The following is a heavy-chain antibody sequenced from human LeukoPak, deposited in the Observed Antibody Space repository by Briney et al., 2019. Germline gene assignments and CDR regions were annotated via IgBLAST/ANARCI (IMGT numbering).Heavy chain of an antibody. D-gene: IGHD2-2*01. J-gene: IGHJ6*02. Sequence: GRSLRLSCAASGFTFSSYAMSWVRQAPGKGLEWVSAISGSGGSTYYADSVKGRFTISRDNSKNTLYLQMNSLRAEDTAVYYCATSGCSSTSCPNYGMDVWGQGTTVTVSS. CDR2: ISGSGGST. CDR3: ATSGCSSTSCPNYGMDV. V-gene: IGHV3-23*01. CDR1: GFTFSSYA.